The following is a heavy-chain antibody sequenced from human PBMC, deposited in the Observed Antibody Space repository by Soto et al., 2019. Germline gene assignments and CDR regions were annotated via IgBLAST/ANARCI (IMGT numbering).Heavy chain of an antibody. CDR1: GSSFTSYW. Sequence: PGESLKISCEGSGSSFTSYWIGWVRQMPGKGLEWMGIIYPGDSDTRYSPSFQGQVTISADKSISTAYLQWSSLKASDTAMYYCARLYREYYDTSAYQYFDYCGQGTLVTVSS. D-gene: IGHD3-22*01. V-gene: IGHV5-51*01. CDR3: ARLYREYYDTSAYQYFDY. J-gene: IGHJ4*02. CDR2: IYPGDSDT.